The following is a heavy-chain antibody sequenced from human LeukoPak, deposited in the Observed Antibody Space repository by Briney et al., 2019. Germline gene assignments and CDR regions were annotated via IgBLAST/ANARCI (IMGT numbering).Heavy chain of an antibody. CDR1: GFIFSSYA. CDR2: ISGSGGST. V-gene: IGHV3-23*01. Sequence: PGGSLRLSCAASGFIFSSYAMSWVRQAPGKGLEWVSAISGSGGSTYYADSVKGRFTISRDNSKNTLYLQMNSLRAEDTAVYYCAKSLGIWFGELSGYWGQGTLVTVSS. J-gene: IGHJ4*02. CDR3: AKSLGIWFGELSGY. D-gene: IGHD3-10*01.